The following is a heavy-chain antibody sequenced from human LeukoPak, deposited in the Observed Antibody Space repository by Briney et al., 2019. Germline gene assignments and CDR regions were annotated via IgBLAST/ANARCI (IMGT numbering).Heavy chain of an antibody. CDR2: INTNTGNP. CDR3: ARDLTPYYYDSSGYYFDAFDI. J-gene: IGHJ3*02. CDR1: GYTFTSYA. Sequence: ASVKVSCKASGYTFTSYAMNWVRQAPGQGLEWMGWINTNTGNPTYAQGFTGRFVFSLDTSVSMAYLQISSLKAEDTAVYYCARDLTPYYYDSSGYYFDAFDIWGQGTMVTVSS. D-gene: IGHD3-22*01. V-gene: IGHV7-4-1*04.